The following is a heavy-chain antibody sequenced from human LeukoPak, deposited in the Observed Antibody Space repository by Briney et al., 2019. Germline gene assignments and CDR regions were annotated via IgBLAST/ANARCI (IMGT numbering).Heavy chain of an antibody. CDR3: ARHGTVVSRGTFDP. CDR1: GGSISSSSYY. D-gene: IGHD1-1*01. J-gene: IGHJ5*02. V-gene: IGHV4-39*01. CDR2: IYYSGNT. Sequence: SETLSLTCTVSGGSISSSSYYWGWIRQSPGKGLEWIGSIYYSGNTYYNPSLKSRVTISVDTSKNQFSLKLSSVTAADTTVYYCARHGTVVSRGTFDPWGQGTLVTVSS.